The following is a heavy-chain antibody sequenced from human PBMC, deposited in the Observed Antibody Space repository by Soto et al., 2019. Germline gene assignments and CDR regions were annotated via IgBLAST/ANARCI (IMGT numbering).Heavy chain of an antibody. CDR1: GFPFTTYG. CDR2: ISYDGTNK. J-gene: IGHJ4*02. D-gene: IGHD3-10*01. CDR3: VGGQYYFDY. Sequence: QVQLVESGGGVVQPGRSLRLSCAASGFPFTTYGMHWVREGPGKGLEWVAVISYDGTNKYYADSVKGRFTISRDNSKNTLYLQRNSLRPEDTALYYCVGGQYYFDYRGQGTLVTVSS. V-gene: IGHV3-30*03.